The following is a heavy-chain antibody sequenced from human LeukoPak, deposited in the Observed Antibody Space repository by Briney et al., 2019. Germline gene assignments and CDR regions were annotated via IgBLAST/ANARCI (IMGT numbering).Heavy chain of an antibody. CDR3: AKYQTGTWTSYDSSDI. J-gene: IGHJ3*02. Sequence: RSGGSLRLSCTASGFSFSSPGMNWVRQAPGKGLEWVSSINGESTFKVYADSVKGRFTIPRDNAKNSLYLQMDSLRAEDTAVYYCAKYQTGTWTSYDSSDIWGQGTLVTVSS. CDR1: GFSFSSPG. D-gene: IGHD1-7*01. CDR2: INGESTFK. V-gene: IGHV3-21*01.